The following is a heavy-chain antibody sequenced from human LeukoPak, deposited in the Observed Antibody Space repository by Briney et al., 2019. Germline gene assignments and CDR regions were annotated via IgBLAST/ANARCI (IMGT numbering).Heavy chain of an antibody. CDR3: AKPPGYCSSTSCPWDY. D-gene: IGHD2-2*01. Sequence: GGSLRLSCAASGFTFSSYAMSWVRQAPGKGLGWVSGISGTGGSTYYADSVKGRFTISRDNSRNTLYLQMNSLRAEDTAVYYCAKPPGYCSSTSCPWDYWGQGTLVTVSS. J-gene: IGHJ4*02. V-gene: IGHV3-23*01. CDR1: GFTFSSYA. CDR2: ISGTGGST.